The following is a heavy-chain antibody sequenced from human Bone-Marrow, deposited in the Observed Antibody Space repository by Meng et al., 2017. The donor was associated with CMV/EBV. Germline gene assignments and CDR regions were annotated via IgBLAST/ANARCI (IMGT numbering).Heavy chain of an antibody. CDR1: GGTFSSYA. V-gene: IGHV1-69*10. Sequence: SVKVSCKASGGTFSSYAISWVRQAPGQGLEWMGGIIPILGIANYAQKFQGRVTITADKSTSTAYMELSSLRSEDTAVYYCARPADVVVPAARRSYYYYYGMDVWGQGTTVTVS. J-gene: IGHJ6*02. CDR3: ARPADVVVPAARRSYYYYYGMDV. CDR2: IIPILGIA. D-gene: IGHD2-2*01.